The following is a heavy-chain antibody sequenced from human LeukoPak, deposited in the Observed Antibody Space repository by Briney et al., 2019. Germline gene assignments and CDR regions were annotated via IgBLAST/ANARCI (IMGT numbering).Heavy chain of an antibody. CDR2: ISGSDGRL. CDR3: AKESPYSSNRLYYFDY. CDR1: GFIFSNFA. V-gene: IGHV3-23*01. D-gene: IGHD2-21*01. J-gene: IGHJ4*02. Sequence: PGGSLRLSCAASGFIFSNFAMSWVRQTPEKGLEWVSAISGSDGRLFYADSVRGRFTISRDNSKNALSLQMNSLRADDTAVYFCAKESPYSSNRLYYFDYWGQGTLVTVSS.